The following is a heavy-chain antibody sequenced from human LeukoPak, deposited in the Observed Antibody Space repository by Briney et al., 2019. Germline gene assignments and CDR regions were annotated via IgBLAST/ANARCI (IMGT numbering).Heavy chain of an antibody. V-gene: IGHV3-53*01. CDR1: GFSVNSDY. CDR2: LYVNENR. J-gene: IGHJ4*02. CDR3: VREDLGVDY. Sequence: GGSLRLSCAASGFSVNSDYMSWVRQAPGKGLEWISILYVNENRYYADSVKGRFIISRDTSKNTLYLQMNSLRAEDTAMYYCVREDLGVDYWGQGTLVTVSS. D-gene: IGHD1-26*01.